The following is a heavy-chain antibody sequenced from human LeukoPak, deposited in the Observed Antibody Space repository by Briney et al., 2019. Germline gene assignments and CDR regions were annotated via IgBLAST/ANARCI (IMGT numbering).Heavy chain of an antibody. CDR2: LGSSGANK. Sequence: GGSLRLSCAASGFTFTDYSMSWIRQTPGKGPEWVASLGSSGANKYYADSVKGRFSISRDNSRDTVSLQMNSLRAEDTAVYYCVKDRPCDPCMPMEAWGQGTTVTVSS. CDR1: GFTFTDYS. D-gene: IGHD2-2*01. CDR3: VKDRPCDPCMPMEA. J-gene: IGHJ6*02. V-gene: IGHV3-23*01.